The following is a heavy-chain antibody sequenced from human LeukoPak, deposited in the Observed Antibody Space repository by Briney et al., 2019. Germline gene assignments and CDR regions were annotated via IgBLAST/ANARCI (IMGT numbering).Heavy chain of an antibody. V-gene: IGHV1-69*06. Sequence: SVKVSCKASGYTFTSYGISWVRQAPGQGLEWMGGIIPMFDTADFAQKFQGRVTITADTSTSTAYMQLSSLRSEDTAVYYCARARSGPYGSGSLDAFDIWGQGTMVTVSS. J-gene: IGHJ3*02. CDR1: GYTFTSYG. CDR3: ARARSGPYGSGSLDAFDI. CDR2: IIPMFDTA. D-gene: IGHD3-10*01.